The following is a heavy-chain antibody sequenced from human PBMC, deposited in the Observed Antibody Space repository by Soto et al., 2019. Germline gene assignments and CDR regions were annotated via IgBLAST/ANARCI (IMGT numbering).Heavy chain of an antibody. V-gene: IGHV4-34*01. CDR2: VSYSGSS. D-gene: IGHD2-2*01. CDR3: ARGRRVGYCTDTSCHNWFDP. J-gene: IGHJ5*02. Sequence: QIRHWGAGLLKPSETLSLTCAVYGESFSGYYWSWIRQPPGKGLEWIGEVSYSGSSNYNPALKTRVTILVDTSKKQFSLKLTSVTAADTAVYYCARGRRVGYCTDTSCHNWFDPWGQGTLVSVSS. CDR1: GESFSGYY.